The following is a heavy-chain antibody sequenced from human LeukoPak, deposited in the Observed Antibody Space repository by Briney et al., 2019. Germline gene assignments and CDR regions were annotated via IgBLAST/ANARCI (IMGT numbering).Heavy chain of an antibody. V-gene: IGHV3-30-3*01. D-gene: IGHD6-13*01. J-gene: IGHJ1*01. Sequence: PGGSLRLSCAASGFTFSSYAMHWVRQAPGKGLEWVAVISYDGSNKYYADSVKGRFTISRDNSKNTLYLQMNSLRAEDTAVYYCARGIAAAAPEYFQHWGQGTLVTVSS. CDR3: ARGIAAAAPEYFQH. CDR1: GFTFSSYA. CDR2: ISYDGSNK.